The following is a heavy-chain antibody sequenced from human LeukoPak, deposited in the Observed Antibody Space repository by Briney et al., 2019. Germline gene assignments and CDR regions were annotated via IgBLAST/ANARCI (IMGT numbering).Heavy chain of an antibody. CDR1: GFTFSNYG. CDR3: QGIFPGAFDI. V-gene: IGHV3-23*01. D-gene: IGHD3-3*01. CDR2: ISGSGHNT. J-gene: IGHJ3*02. Sequence: GGSLRLSCAASGFTFSNYGMNWVRQAPGKGLEWVSAISGSGHNTYYADSVKGRFTISRDNSKNTLYLQMNSLRAEDTAVYYCQGIFPGAFDIWGQGTMVTVSS.